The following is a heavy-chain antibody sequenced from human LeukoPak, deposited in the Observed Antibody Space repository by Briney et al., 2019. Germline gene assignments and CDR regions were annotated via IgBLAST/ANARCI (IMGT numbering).Heavy chain of an antibody. D-gene: IGHD6-13*01. V-gene: IGHV3-48*04. Sequence: GGSLRLSCAASGFTFSNYNMHWVRQAPGKGLEWVSYITLSSSTIYYTDSVKGRFTISRDNAKNSLYLQMNSLRAEDMALYYCAKGAYSSSWDYFDYWGQGTLVTVSS. J-gene: IGHJ4*02. CDR3: AKGAYSSSWDYFDY. CDR1: GFTFSNYN. CDR2: ITLSSSTI.